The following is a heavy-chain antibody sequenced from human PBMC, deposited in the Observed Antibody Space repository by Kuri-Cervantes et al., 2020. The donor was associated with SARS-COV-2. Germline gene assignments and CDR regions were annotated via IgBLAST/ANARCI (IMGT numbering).Heavy chain of an antibody. CDR1: GGTFSSYA. V-gene: IGHV1-69*13. J-gene: IGHJ6*03. D-gene: IGHD3-10*01. Sequence: SVKVSCKASGGTFSSYAISWVRQAPGQGLEWMGGIIPIFGTVNYAQKFQGRVTITADESTSTAYMELSSLRSEDTAVYYCARVGWGRGFGEKDYDYYYMDAWGKGTTVTVSS. CDR2: IIPIFGTV. CDR3: ARVGWGRGFGEKDYDYYYMDA.